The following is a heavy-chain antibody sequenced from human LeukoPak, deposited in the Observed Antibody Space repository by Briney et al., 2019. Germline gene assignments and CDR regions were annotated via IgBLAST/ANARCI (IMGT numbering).Heavy chain of an antibody. D-gene: IGHD1-14*01. V-gene: IGHV3-74*01. CDR2: INTDGSST. CDR1: GFIFSSYW. CDR3: ARDFMYNANCAGC. J-gene: IGHJ4*02. Sequence: GGSLRLSCAASGFIFSSYWMHWVRHAPGKGLAWVSRINTDGSSTSYADSVKGRFTISRDNAKNTLYLQMNSLRAEDTAVYYCARDFMYNANCAGCWGQGTLVTVSS.